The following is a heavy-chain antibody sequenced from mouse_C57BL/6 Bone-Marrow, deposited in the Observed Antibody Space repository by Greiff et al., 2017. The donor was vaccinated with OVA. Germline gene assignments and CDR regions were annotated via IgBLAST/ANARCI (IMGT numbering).Heavy chain of an antibody. D-gene: IGHD1-1*01. V-gene: IGHV1-9*01. CDR1: GYTFPGYW. CDR2: ILPGSGST. Sequence: VKLQQSGAELMKPGASVKLSCKATGYTFPGYWIEWVKQRPGHGLEWIGEILPGSGSTNYNEKFKGKATFTADTSSNTAYMQLSSLTTEDSAIYYWARSPSYYYCSSPWFAYWGQGTLVTVSA. J-gene: IGHJ3*01. CDR3: ARSPSYYYCSSPWFAY.